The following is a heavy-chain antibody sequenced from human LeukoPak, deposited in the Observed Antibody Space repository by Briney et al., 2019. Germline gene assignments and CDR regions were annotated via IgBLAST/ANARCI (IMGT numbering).Heavy chain of an antibody. Sequence: GGSLRLSCAASGFTVSSNYMSWVRQAPGKGLEWVSSISSSSSYIYYADSVKGRFTISRDNAKNSLYLQMNSLRAEDTAVYYCAAYSSSSRSYWGQGTLVTVSS. CDR3: AAYSSSSRSY. CDR2: ISSSSSYI. V-gene: IGHV3-21*01. CDR1: GFTVSSNY. J-gene: IGHJ4*02. D-gene: IGHD6-6*01.